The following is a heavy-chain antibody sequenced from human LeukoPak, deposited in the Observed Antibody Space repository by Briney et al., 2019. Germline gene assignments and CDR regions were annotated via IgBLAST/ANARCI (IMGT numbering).Heavy chain of an antibody. CDR3: AKDLLLWFGTMVGGAFDI. CDR1: GFTFTSSA. D-gene: IGHD3-10*01. V-gene: IGHV1-58*01. CDR2: IVVGSGNT. J-gene: IGHJ3*02. Sequence: SVKVSCKASGFTFTSSAVQWVRQARGQRLEWIGWIVVGSGNTNYAQKFQERVTITRDMSTSLVYMELSSLRAEDTAVYYCAKDLLLWFGTMVGGAFDIWGQGTMVTVSS.